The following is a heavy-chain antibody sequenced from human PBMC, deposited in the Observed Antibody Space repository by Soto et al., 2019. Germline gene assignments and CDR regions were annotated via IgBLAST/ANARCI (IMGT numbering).Heavy chain of an antibody. CDR3: AKDLYSSSWYAGWFDP. D-gene: IGHD6-13*01. V-gene: IGHV3-23*01. CDR1: GFTFSSYA. J-gene: IGHJ5*02. Sequence: EVQLLESGGGLVQPGGSLRLSCAASGFTFSSYAMSWVRQAPGKGLEWVSAISGSGGSTYYADSVKGRFTISRDNSKNTLYLHMKSLRAEDTAVYYCAKDLYSSSWYAGWFDPWGQGTLVTVSS. CDR2: ISGSGGST.